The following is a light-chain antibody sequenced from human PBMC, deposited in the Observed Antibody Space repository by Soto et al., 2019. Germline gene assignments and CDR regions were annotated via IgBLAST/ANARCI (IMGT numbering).Light chain of an antibody. J-gene: IGKJ3*01. Sequence: IVMTQSPATLSVSPGERATLSCRASQSVASNLAWYQQRLGQAPRLLVYGASPRATGIPARFSGSGSGTEFPLTISSVLSEDFAVYYYQQYYKCPLFTFGPGARVVIK. V-gene: IGKV3-15*01. CDR1: QSVASN. CDR2: GAS. CDR3: QQYYKCPLFT.